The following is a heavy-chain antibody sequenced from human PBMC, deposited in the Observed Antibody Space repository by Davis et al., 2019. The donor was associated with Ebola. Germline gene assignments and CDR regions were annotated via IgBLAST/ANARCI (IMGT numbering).Heavy chain of an antibody. CDR1: GFAFRSFN. Sequence: PGGSLRLSCAASGFAFRSFNVHWVRQAPGKGLEWVALISYDGNNKYYADSVKGRFTISRDNSKNTLYLQMDSLRAEDTALYYCARIIVGASRGDDYWGQGTLVTVSS. J-gene: IGHJ4*02. D-gene: IGHD1-26*01. CDR3: ARIIVGASRGDDY. V-gene: IGHV3-30*04. CDR2: ISYDGNNK.